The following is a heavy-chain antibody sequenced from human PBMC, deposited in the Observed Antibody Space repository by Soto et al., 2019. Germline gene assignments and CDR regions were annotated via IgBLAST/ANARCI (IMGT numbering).Heavy chain of an antibody. D-gene: IGHD3-22*01. CDR2: IGSSDNII. Sequence: GSLRLSCAASGFTFSDYYMSWIRQAPGKGLEWVSYIGSSDNIIYYADSVKGRFTISRDNAENSLYLQMNSLRAEDTAVYYCARDLGYYESSGYFDYWGQGTLVTVSS. CDR3: ARDLGYYESSGYFDY. J-gene: IGHJ4*02. CDR1: GFTFSDYY. V-gene: IGHV3-11*01.